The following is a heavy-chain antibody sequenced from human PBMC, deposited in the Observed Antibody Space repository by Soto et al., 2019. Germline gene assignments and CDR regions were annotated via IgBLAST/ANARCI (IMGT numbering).Heavy chain of an antibody. V-gene: IGHV1-24*01. CDR2: FDPEDGET. J-gene: IGHJ4*02. CDR1: GYTLTELS. Sequence: ASVKVSCKVSGYTLTELSMRWVRQAPGKGLEWMGGFDPEDGETIYAQKFQGRVTMTEDTSTDTAYMELSSLRSEDTAVYYCATVSNYYYSSGYLYYFDYWGQGTLVTVSS. D-gene: IGHD3-22*01. CDR3: ATVSNYYYSSGYLYYFDY.